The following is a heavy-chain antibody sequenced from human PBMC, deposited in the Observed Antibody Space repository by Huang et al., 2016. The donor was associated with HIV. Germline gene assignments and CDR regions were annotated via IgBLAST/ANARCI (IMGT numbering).Heavy chain of an antibody. D-gene: IGHD1-7*01. V-gene: IGHV3-49*03. CDR3: TRGRTRGAYFNY. CDR2: IRSKTYGGAA. Sequence: GFTFGDYTMVWLRQAPGKGLEWVGLIRSKTYGGAAEYAASVKGRFIISRDDSENIVYLQLSSLQSEDTGLYYCTRGRTRGAYFNYWGQGTLVTVSS. J-gene: IGHJ4*02. CDR1: GFTFGDYT.